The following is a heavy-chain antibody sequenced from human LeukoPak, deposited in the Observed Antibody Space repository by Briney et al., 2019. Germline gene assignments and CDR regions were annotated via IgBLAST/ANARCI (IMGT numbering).Heavy chain of an antibody. Sequence: SETLSLTCAVYGGSFSGYYWSWIRQPPGKGLEWIGEINHSGSTNYNPSLKSRVTISVDKSKNQFSLKLSSVTAADTAVYYCARGRYSGYLFGNWFDPWGQGTLVTVSS. CDR3: ARGRYSGYLFGNWFDP. CDR1: GGSFSGYY. CDR2: INHSGST. V-gene: IGHV4-34*01. D-gene: IGHD5-12*01. J-gene: IGHJ5*02.